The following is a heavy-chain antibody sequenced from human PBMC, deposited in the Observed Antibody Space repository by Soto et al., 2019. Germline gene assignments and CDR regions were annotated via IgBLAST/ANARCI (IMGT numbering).Heavy chain of an antibody. CDR2: VYYSDSI. V-gene: IGHV4-59*08. J-gene: IGHJ4*02. Sequence: PSETLSLTCTVSGGSLSSYYWSWIRQAPGKGLENLGYVYYSDSINYNPSFKSRVTISLDTSKNQFSLKLTSVTAADTALYYCARHRPQEDGNKKGFDYWGQGTLVTVSS. D-gene: IGHD2-15*01. CDR1: GGSLSSYY. CDR3: ARHRPQEDGNKKGFDY.